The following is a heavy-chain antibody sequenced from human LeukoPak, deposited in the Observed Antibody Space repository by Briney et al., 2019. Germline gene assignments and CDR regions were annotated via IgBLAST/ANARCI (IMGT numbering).Heavy chain of an antibody. CDR1: GFTFITYS. V-gene: IGHV3-48*01. Sequence: GSLRLSCAASGFTFITYSMNWVRQAPGKGLEWVSYISSTGSTIYYADSVKGRFTISRDNSKNTLYLQMNSLRAEDTAVYYCANLDYWGQGTLVTVSS. CDR2: ISSTGSTI. J-gene: IGHJ4*02. CDR3: ANLDY.